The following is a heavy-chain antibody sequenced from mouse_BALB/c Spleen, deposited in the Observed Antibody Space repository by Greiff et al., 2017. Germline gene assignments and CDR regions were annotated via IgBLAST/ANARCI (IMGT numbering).Heavy chain of an antibody. CDR2: INPSTGYT. CDR3: ARFYDYDGFAY. J-gene: IGHJ3*01. V-gene: IGHV1-7*01. CDR1: GYTFTSYW. Sequence: VQLHQSGAELAKPGASVKMSCKASGYTFTSYWMHWVKQRPGQGLEWIGYINPSTGYTEYNQKFKDKATLTADKSSSTAYMQLSSLTSEDSAVYYCARFYDYDGFAYWGQGTLVTVSA. D-gene: IGHD2-4*01.